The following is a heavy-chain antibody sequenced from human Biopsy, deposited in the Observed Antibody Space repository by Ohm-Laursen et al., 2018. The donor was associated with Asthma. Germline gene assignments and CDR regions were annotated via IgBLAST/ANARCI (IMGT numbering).Heavy chain of an antibody. Sequence: SLRLSCAASKFIFRNYAMHWVRQSPGRGLEWLAVISFDGSDQFYADSVKGRFPVSRDNPNNTLFLQLKRLRPADTDIYYYERGKVNNVQLDRPRVFDLWGQGTVVTVSS. D-gene: IGHD2/OR15-2a*01. CDR3: ERGKVNNVQLDRPRVFDL. CDR1: KFIFRNYA. J-gene: IGHJ3*01. V-gene: IGHV3-30*03. CDR2: ISFDGSDQ.